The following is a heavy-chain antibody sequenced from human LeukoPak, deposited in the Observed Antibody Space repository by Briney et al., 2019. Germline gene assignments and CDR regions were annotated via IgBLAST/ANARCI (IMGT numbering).Heavy chain of an antibody. D-gene: IGHD3-16*02. Sequence: PGGSLRLSCAASGFTFSSYAMSWVRQAPGKGLEGVSAISGSGGSTYYADSVKGRFTISRDNSKNTLYLQMNSLRAEDTAVYYCARGTFGGVIPRSYWGQGTLVTVSS. CDR2: ISGSGGST. CDR3: ARGTFGGVIPRSY. CDR1: GFTFSSYA. J-gene: IGHJ4*02. V-gene: IGHV3-23*01.